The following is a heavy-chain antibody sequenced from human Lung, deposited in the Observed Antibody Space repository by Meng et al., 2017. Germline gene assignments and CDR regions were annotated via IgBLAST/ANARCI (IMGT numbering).Heavy chain of an antibody. V-gene: IGHV4-30-4*01. Sequence: LQQSRPRLVTPSKTLSLTCTASGGSISSSNYNWSWIRQPPGKGLEWSGHIYNSGSTYYNPSLKSRITISVDTSKNQFSLKLSSVTAADTAVYYCARGQKGYFDLWGRGTLVTVSS. CDR3: ARGQKGYFDL. CDR2: IYNSGST. J-gene: IGHJ2*01. CDR1: GGSISSSNYN.